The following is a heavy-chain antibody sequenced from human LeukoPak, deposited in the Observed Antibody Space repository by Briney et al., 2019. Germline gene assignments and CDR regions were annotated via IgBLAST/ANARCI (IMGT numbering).Heavy chain of an antibody. CDR3: ARLYDSSGYYYSRKRAFDY. V-gene: IGHV4-34*01. CDR1: GGSFSGYY. J-gene: IGHJ4*02. CDR2: INHSGST. D-gene: IGHD3-22*01. Sequence: SETLSLTCAVYGGSFSGYYWSWIRQPPGKGLEWTGEINHSGSTNYNPSLKSRVTISVDTSKNQFSLKLSSVTAADTAVYYCARLYDSSGYYYSRKRAFDYWGQGTLVTVSS.